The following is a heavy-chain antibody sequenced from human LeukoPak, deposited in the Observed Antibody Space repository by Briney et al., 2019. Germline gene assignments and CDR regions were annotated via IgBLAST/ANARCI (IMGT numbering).Heavy chain of an antibody. J-gene: IGHJ4*02. CDR3: ARSYYYDSSGYLDY. CDR2: IYYSGST. CDR1: GGSISSGGYY. Sequence: SQTLSLTCTVSGGSISSGGYYWSWIRQHPGKGLEWIGYIYYSGSTYYNPSLKSRVTISVDTSKNQFSLKLRSVTAADTAVYYCARSYYYDSSGYLDYWGQGTLVTVSS. V-gene: IGHV4-31*03. D-gene: IGHD3-22*01.